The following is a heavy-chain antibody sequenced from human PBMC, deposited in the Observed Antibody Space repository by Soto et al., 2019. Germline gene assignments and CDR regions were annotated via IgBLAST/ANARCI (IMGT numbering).Heavy chain of an antibody. CDR3: ALGVGYYYYGMDV. Sequence: SETLSLTCTVSGGSISNYFCNWIRQPAGKGLEWIGRIDNSGGTNYNPSLKSRITMSADTSRNQFSLKLSSVTAADTAVYYCALGVGYYYYGMDVWGQGTTVTVSS. D-gene: IGHD3-10*01. V-gene: IGHV4-4*07. J-gene: IGHJ6*02. CDR2: IDNSGGT. CDR1: GGSISNYF.